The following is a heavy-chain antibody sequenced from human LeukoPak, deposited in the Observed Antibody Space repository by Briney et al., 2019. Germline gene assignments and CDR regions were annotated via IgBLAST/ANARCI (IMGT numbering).Heavy chain of an antibody. V-gene: IGHV3-66*01. CDR1: GFTVSSNY. J-gene: IGHJ4*02. CDR2: IYSGGST. D-gene: IGHD6-19*01. Sequence: PGGSLRLSCAASGFTVSSNYMSWVRQAPGKGLEWVSIIYSGGSTYYADSVRGRFTISRDNSKNTLYLLMNSLRAEDTAVYYCATSGWWGYFDYWGQGILATVSS. CDR3: ATSGWWGYFDY.